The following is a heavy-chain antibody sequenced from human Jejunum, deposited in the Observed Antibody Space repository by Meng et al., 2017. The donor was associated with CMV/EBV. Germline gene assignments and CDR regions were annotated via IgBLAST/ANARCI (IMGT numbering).Heavy chain of an antibody. D-gene: IGHD2-2*02. V-gene: IGHV4-4*02. J-gene: IGHJ4*02. CDR2: ISPPAST. Sequence: SIGSSDYWWSWLPQPPGKGLEWIGDISPPASTHYNPSLKSRVTMSIDRSKNQFSLKVTSVTAADTALYYCARGRCTRTLCSTGTFDYWGQGTLVTVSS. CDR1: SIGSSDYW. CDR3: ARGRCTRTLCSTGTFDY.